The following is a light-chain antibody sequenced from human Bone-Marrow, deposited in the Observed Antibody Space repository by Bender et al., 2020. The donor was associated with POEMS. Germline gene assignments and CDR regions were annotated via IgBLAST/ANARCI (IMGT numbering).Light chain of an antibody. V-gene: IGLV2-8*01. Sequence: QSALTQPPSASGSPGQSVTISCTAISSDVGDYNFVSWYQHHPGKAPKLLISEVSKRPSGVPDRFSGSKSGKVASLTVSGLQPEDEAHYYCSSYAGSNNLVFGGGTQLTVL. CDR3: SSYAGSNNLV. CDR2: EVS. J-gene: IGLJ3*02. CDR1: SSDVGDYNF.